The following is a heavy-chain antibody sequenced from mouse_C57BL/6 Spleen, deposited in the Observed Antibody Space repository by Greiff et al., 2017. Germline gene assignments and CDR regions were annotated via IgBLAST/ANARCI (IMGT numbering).Heavy chain of an antibody. CDR2: IYPYNGVS. CDR3: ARSYGSSSHWYFDV. Sequence: EVQLQQSGPELVKPGASVKISCKASGYSFTGYYMHWVKQSHGNILDWIGYIYPYNGVSSYNQNFKGKATLTVDKSSSTTYMELRSLTSEDSAVYYCARSYGSSSHWYFDVWGTGTTVTVSS. CDR1: GYSFTGYY. V-gene: IGHV1-31*01. J-gene: IGHJ1*03. D-gene: IGHD1-1*01.